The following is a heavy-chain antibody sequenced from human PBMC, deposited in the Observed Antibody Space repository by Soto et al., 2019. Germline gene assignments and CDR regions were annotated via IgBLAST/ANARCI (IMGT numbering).Heavy chain of an antibody. CDR2: INPSGGST. D-gene: IGHD3-16*02. J-gene: IGHJ3*02. CDR1: FTSYY. Sequence: FTSYYMHWVRQAPGQGLEWMGIINPSGGSTSYAQKFQGRVTMTRDTSTSTVYMELSSLRSEDTAVYYCARSIRYDYVWGSYRGGSTFDIWGQGTMVTVSS. V-gene: IGHV1-46*01. CDR3: ARSIRYDYVWGSYRGGSTFDI.